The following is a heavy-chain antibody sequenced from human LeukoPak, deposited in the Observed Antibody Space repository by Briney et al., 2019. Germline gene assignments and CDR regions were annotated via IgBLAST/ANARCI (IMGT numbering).Heavy chain of an antibody. J-gene: IGHJ4*02. V-gene: IGHV4-30-2*01. Sequence: SETLSLTCTVSGGSISSGGYYWSWIRQPPGKGLEWIGYIYHSGSTYYNPSLKSRVTISVDRSKNQFSLKLRSVTAADTAVYYCARGDDSTIFGVPPDYWGQGTLVTVSS. CDR2: IYHSGST. D-gene: IGHD3-3*01. CDR1: GGSISSGGYY. CDR3: ARGDDSTIFGVPPDY.